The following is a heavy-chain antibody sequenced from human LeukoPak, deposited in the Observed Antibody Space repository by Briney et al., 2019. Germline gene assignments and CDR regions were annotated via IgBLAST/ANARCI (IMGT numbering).Heavy chain of an antibody. CDR3: ARGHYGWDAFDF. J-gene: IGHJ3*01. Sequence: SETLSLTCTVSGGSISSYYWSWIRQPPGKGLEWIGYIYYSGSTNYNPSLKSRVTISVDTSKNQFSLKLSSVTAADTAVYYCARGHYGWDAFDFWGQGTMVTVSS. V-gene: IGHV4-59*01. D-gene: IGHD3-10*01. CDR1: GGSISSYY. CDR2: IYYSGST.